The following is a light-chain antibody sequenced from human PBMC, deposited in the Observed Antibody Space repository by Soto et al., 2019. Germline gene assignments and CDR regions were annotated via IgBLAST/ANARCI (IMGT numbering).Light chain of an antibody. Sequence: QSALTQPASVSGSPGQSITISCTGTSSDVGGYNYVSWYQQHPGKAPKLMIYDVSNRPSGVSNRFSGSKSGNTASLTISGLQAEDEADYYCSSYTSSSTLIFGGGNKLTAL. CDR3: SSYTSSSTLI. CDR1: SSDVGGYNY. J-gene: IGLJ2*01. CDR2: DVS. V-gene: IGLV2-14*01.